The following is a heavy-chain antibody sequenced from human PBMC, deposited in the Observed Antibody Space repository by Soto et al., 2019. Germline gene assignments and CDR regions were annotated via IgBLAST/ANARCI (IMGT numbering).Heavy chain of an antibody. Sequence: QAQLVQSGTEVKKPGASVKVSCKASGYSFTTYGMTWVRQAPGQGLEWMGWISTDKGNTKYAQNFQSRATLTTDTSTSTAYMELRSLRSDDTAVYYSARDRDWNLDYWGQGTLVTVSS. CDR1: GYSFTTYG. CDR3: ARDRDWNLDY. J-gene: IGHJ4*02. CDR2: ISTDKGNT. D-gene: IGHD2-21*02. V-gene: IGHV1-18*01.